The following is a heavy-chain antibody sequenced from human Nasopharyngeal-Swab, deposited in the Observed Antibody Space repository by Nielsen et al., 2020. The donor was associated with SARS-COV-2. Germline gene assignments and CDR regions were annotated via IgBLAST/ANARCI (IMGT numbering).Heavy chain of an antibody. D-gene: IGHD4-23*01. CDR2: IGTAGDT. CDR1: GFTFSSYD. J-gene: IGHJ6*02. CDR3: ARAHYGGTYYYYYGMDV. V-gene: IGHV3-13*01. Sequence: GESLKISCAASGFTFSSYDMHWVRQATGKGLEWVSAIGTAGDTYYPGSAKGRFTISRENAKNSLYLQMNSLRAGDTAVYYCARAHYGGTYYYYYGMDVWGQGTTVTVSS.